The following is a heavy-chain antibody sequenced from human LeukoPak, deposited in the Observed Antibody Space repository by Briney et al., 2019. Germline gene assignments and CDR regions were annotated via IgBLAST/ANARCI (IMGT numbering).Heavy chain of an antibody. V-gene: IGHV3-30-3*01. CDR2: ISYDGSNK. CDR3: ARVSITGYSGNGGMDV. D-gene: IGHD6-13*01. Sequence: EGSLRLSCAGSGFTFSDFWMTWVRQAPGKGLEWVAVISYDGSNKYYADSVKGRFTISSDDSKNTLYLQMNSLRAEDTAVYYCARVSITGYSGNGGMDVWGQGTTVTVSS. J-gene: IGHJ6*02. CDR1: GFTFSDFW.